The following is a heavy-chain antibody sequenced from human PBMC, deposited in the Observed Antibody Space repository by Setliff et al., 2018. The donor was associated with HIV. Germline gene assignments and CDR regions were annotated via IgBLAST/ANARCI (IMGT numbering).Heavy chain of an antibody. Sequence: GASVKVSCKASGDTFTDYHFHWVRQAPGQGLEWMGIINPSGDFTDYAQKFHDRVIMTRDTSTGAIFMELSSLTSEDTAIYYCARDRYYRNYFESWGQGTPVTVPQ. CDR2: INPSGDFT. D-gene: IGHD3-22*01. J-gene: IGHJ4*02. CDR1: GDTFTDYH. CDR3: ARDRYYRNYFES. V-gene: IGHV1-46*01.